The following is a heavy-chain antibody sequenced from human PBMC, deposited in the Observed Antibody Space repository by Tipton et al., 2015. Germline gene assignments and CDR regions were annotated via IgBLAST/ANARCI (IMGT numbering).Heavy chain of an antibody. CDR2: IYSSGSS. Sequence: LRLSCTVSGDSFRDYYWAWIRQPAGKGLEWIGHIYSSGSSKYNPPLKSRATMSIDTSKNQFSLKLTSVTAADTAIYYCGRDRLAVAGIDYWGQGTLVTVSS. J-gene: IGHJ4*02. CDR1: GDSFRDYY. V-gene: IGHV4-4*07. D-gene: IGHD6-19*01. CDR3: GRDRLAVAGIDY.